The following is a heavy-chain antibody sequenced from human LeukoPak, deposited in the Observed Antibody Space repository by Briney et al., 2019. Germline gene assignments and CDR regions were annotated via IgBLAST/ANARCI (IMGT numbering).Heavy chain of an antibody. J-gene: IGHJ4*02. D-gene: IGHD2-15*01. V-gene: IGHV3-48*02. CDR2: IGSSSTI. CDR3: ARTYCSGGSCYFVIFDY. Sequence: GGSLRLSCAASGFTFSTYTMNWVRQAPGKGLEWVSYIGSSSTIYYADSVKGRFTISRDNAKNSLYLQMNSLRDEDTAVYYCARTYCSGGSCYFVIFDYWGQGTLVTVSS. CDR1: GFTFSTYT.